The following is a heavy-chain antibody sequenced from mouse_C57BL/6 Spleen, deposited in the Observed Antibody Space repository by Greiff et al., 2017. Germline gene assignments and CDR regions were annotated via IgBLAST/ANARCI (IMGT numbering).Heavy chain of an antibody. Sequence: EVQRVESGGGLVQPGGSLKLSCAASGFTFSDYGMAWVRQAPRKGPAWVAFISNLAYSIYYADTVTGRFTISRENAKNTLYLEMSSLRSEDTAMYYCARHEWSYAMDYWGQGTSVTVSS. CDR1: GFTFSDYG. V-gene: IGHV5-15*01. J-gene: IGHJ4*01. CDR2: ISNLAYSI. D-gene: IGHD1-3*01. CDR3: ARHEWSYAMDY.